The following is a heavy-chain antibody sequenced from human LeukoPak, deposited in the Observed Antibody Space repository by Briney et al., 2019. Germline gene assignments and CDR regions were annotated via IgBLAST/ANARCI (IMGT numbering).Heavy chain of an antibody. V-gene: IGHV1-18*01. CDR3: ARDGDITIFGVVISYFDY. Sequence: ASVKVSCKASGYTFTSYGISWVRPAPGQGHEWMGWISAYNGNTNYAQKLQGRVTMTTDTSTSTAYMELRSLRSDDTAVYYCARDGDITIFGVVISYFDYWGQGTLVTVSS. CDR1: GYTFTSYG. D-gene: IGHD3-3*01. CDR2: ISAYNGNT. J-gene: IGHJ4*02.